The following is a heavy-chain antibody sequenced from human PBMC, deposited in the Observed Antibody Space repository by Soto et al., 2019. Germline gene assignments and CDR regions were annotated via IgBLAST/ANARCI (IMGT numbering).Heavy chain of an antibody. CDR1: RYSVPSNYW. V-gene: IGHV4-4*02. CDR3: ARSYDSSGYYSY. Sequence: SGTLSLTCAPHRYSVPSNYWWSWVRQSPGKGLEWIGEIYHSGSTNYNPSLKSRVTISVDKSKNQFSLKLSSVTAADTAVYYCARSYDSSGYYSYWGQG. J-gene: IGHJ4*02. D-gene: IGHD3-22*01. CDR2: IYHSGST.